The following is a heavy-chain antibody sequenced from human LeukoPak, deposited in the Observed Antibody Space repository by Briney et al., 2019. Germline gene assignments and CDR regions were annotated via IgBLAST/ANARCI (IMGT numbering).Heavy chain of an antibody. CDR1: GYTFTGYY. CDR2: ISAYVGHT. CDR3: ARARVASHPFYYYAMDV. J-gene: IGHJ6*02. D-gene: IGHD5-12*01. Sequence: GSSVTVSCKASGYTFTGYYMHLVRQAPGQGIEWMGWISAYVGHTAYAQKLQGRVSLTADTSTSTAYMELRSLRSDDTAVYFCARARVASHPFYYYAMDVWGQGTTVTVSS. V-gene: IGHV1-18*04.